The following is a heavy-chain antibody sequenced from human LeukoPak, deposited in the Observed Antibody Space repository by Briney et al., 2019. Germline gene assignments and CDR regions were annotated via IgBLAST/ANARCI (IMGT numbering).Heavy chain of an antibody. CDR1: GFTFTTSA. J-gene: IGHJ3*02. V-gene: IGHV1-58*01. D-gene: IGHD2-8*02. Sequence: ASVKVSCKASGFTFTTSAVQWVRQARGQRLEWIGRIVVGSGNTDHAQKFQGRLTITRDISTSTAYMELSSLTSDDTAVYYCAAVPNANAWYWDDAFDIWGQGTMVTDSS. CDR2: IVVGSGNT. CDR3: AAVPNANAWYWDDAFDI.